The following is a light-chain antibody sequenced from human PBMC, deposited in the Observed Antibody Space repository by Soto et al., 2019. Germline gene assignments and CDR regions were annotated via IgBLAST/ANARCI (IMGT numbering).Light chain of an antibody. J-gene: IGKJ1*01. CDR3: QQYYKTPRE. CDR2: WAS. Sequence: DIVMTQSPDSLAVSLGERATINCKSSQSVLYSSNNKNYLAWYQQKPGQPPKLLIYWASTRESGVPDRFSGSGVGKNFTPTHRRLAGEDWAVYYCQQYYKTPREFGQGTKVEIK. CDR1: QSVLYSSNNKNY. V-gene: IGKV4-1*01.